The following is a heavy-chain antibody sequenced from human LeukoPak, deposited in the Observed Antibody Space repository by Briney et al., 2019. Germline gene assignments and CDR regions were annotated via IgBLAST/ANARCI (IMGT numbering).Heavy chain of an antibody. CDR2: ISAYNGNT. D-gene: IGHD3-10*01. J-gene: IGHJ5*02. CDR3: ARDKGITMVRGAKNWFDP. CDR1: GYTFTSYG. Sequence: ASVKVSCKASGYTFTSYGISWVRQAPGQGLEWMGWISAYNGNTNYAQKLQGRVTMTTDTSTSTAYMELRSLRSDDTAVYYCARDKGITMVRGAKNWFDPWGQGTLVTVSS. V-gene: IGHV1-18*01.